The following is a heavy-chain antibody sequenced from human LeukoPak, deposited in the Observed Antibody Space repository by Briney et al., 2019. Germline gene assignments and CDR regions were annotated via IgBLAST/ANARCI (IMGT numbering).Heavy chain of an antibody. CDR3: ARTWGATVTTDDAFDI. Sequence: GGSLRLSCAASGFTFSSHGLHWVRQAPGKGLEWVAVISYDGSNKYYADSVKGRFTISRDNSKNTLYLQMNSLRAEDTAVYYCARTWGATVTTDDAFDIWGQGTMVTVSS. V-gene: IGHV3-30*03. CDR2: ISYDGSNK. CDR1: GFTFSSHG. J-gene: IGHJ3*02. D-gene: IGHD4-17*01.